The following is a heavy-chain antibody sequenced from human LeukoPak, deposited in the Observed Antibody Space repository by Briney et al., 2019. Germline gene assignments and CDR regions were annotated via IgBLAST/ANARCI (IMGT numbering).Heavy chain of an antibody. CDR2: IKSRPDGGTA. CDR1: GFTFRDAW. CDR3: STARATTEVDY. Sequence: PGGSLRLSCVASGFTFRDAWMTWVRQAPGKGLEWVGRIKSRPDGGTADYAAPVKGRFTISRDDSRNTLFLQMDSLKTEDTAMYYCSTARATTEVDYWGQRTLVTVSS. D-gene: IGHD5-24*01. V-gene: IGHV3-15*01. J-gene: IGHJ4*02.